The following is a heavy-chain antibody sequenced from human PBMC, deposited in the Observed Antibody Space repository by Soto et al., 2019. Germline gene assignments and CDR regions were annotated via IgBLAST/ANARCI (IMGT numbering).Heavy chain of an antibody. V-gene: IGHV4-39*01. D-gene: IGHD6-6*01. CDR1: GGSISSSSYY. CDR2: IYYSGST. CDR3: ARGPSSSSPPDN. J-gene: IGHJ4*02. Sequence: PSETLSLTCTVSGGSISSSSYYWGWIRQPPGKGLEWIGSIYYSGSTYYNPSLKSRVTISVDTSKNQFSLKLSSVTAADTAVYYCARGPSSSSPPDNWGQGTLVTVSS.